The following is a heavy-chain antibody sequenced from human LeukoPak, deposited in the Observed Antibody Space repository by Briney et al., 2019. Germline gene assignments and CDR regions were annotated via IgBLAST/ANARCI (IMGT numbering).Heavy chain of an antibody. D-gene: IGHD3-22*01. J-gene: IGHJ4*02. Sequence: SETLSLTCTVSGGSISSYYWSWIRQPAGKGLEWIGRLYTSGSTNYNPSLKSRVTMSVDTSKNQFSLKLSSVTAADTAVYYCASTTYYYDSSGYYFLDYWGQGTLVTVSS. V-gene: IGHV4-4*07. CDR2: LYTSGST. CDR3: ASTTYYYDSSGYYFLDY. CDR1: GGSISSYY.